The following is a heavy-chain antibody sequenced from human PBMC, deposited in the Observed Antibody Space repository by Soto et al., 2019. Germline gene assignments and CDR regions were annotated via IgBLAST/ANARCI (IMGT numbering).Heavy chain of an antibody. D-gene: IGHD6-25*01. CDR1: GGSISSSY. J-gene: IGHJ4*02. V-gene: IGHV4-59*08. Sequence: SETLSLTCTVSGGSISSSYWSWIRQPPGKGLEWIGYIYDSGSTYYNSSLKSRVTMSVDTSKNQFSLKLGSVTAADTAVYYCARQRIYWGQGTPVTVS. CDR2: IYDSGST. CDR3: ARQRIY.